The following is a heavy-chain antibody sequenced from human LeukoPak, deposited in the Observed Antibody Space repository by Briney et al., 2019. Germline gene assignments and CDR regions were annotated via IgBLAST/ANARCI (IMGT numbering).Heavy chain of an antibody. CDR3: ANGAFRLYYIDV. D-gene: IGHD3-16*01. Sequence: QAGGSLRLSCAASGFTFSSYWMHWVRQAPGKGLVWVSRIYTDGSTISYADSVKGRFTISRDNAKNTLHLQMISLRAEDTAVYYCANGAFRLYYIDVWGKGTTVTVSS. CDR1: GFTFSSYW. V-gene: IGHV3-74*01. CDR2: IYTDGSTI. J-gene: IGHJ6*03.